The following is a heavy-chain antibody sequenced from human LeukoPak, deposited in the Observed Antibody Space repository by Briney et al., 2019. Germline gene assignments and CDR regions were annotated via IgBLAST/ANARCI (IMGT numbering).Heavy chain of an antibody. D-gene: IGHD1/OR15-1a*01. CDR1: GFTFSSYE. V-gene: IGHV3-48*03. Sequence: GGSLRLSCAASGFTFSSYEMNWVRQAPGKGLEWVSYISSSGSTIYYADSVKGRFTISRDNAKNSLYLQMNSLRAEDTAVYYCARGGRRTSNWFDPWGRGTLVNVSS. CDR3: ARGGRRTSNWFDP. J-gene: IGHJ5*02. CDR2: ISSSGSTI.